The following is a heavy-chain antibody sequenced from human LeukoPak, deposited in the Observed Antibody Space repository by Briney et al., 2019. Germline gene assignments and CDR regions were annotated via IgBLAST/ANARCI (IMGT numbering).Heavy chain of an antibody. J-gene: IGHJ6*03. V-gene: IGHV1-8*03. D-gene: IGHD6-13*01. CDR3: ARSISGYSSSWNTYYYYYYMDV. CDR1: GYTFTSYG. CDR2: MNPNSGNT. Sequence: ASVKVSCKASGYTFTSYGISWVRQAPGQGLEWMGWMNPNSGNTGYAQKFQGRVTITRNTSISTAYMELSSLRSGDTAVYYCARSISGYSSSWNTYYYYYYMDVWGKGTTVTVSS.